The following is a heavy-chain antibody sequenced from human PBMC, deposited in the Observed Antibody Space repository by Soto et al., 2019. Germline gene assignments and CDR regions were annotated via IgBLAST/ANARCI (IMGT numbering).Heavy chain of an antibody. J-gene: IGHJ6*02. Sequence: QVQLVESGGGVVQPGRSLRLSCAASGFTFSSYGMHWVRQAPGKGLEWVAVISYDGSNKYYADSVKGRFTISRDNSKNTLYLQMNSLRAEDTAVYYCAKGPSIFGVAPIPYYYYYGMDVWGQGNTVTVSS. CDR3: AKGPSIFGVAPIPYYYYYGMDV. D-gene: IGHD3-3*01. CDR1: GFTFSSYG. V-gene: IGHV3-30*18. CDR2: ISYDGSNK.